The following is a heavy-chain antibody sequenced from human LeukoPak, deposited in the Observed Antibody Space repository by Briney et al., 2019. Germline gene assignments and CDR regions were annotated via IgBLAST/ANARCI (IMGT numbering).Heavy chain of an antibody. CDR3: VKGDTVTTRPNFDY. V-gene: IGHV3-7*01. J-gene: IGHJ4*02. Sequence: GGSLRLSCAASGFTFSHYWMTWVRQAPGKGLEWVANIKQDGREKYYVDSVKGRFTISRDNAKNSLLLQMNSLRAEDTAVYYCVKGDTVTTRPNFDYWGQGTLVTVSS. CDR1: GFTFSHYW. CDR2: IKQDGREK. D-gene: IGHD4-17*01.